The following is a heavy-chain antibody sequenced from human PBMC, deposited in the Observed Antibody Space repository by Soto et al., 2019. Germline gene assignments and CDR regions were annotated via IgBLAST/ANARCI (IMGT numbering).Heavy chain of an antibody. CDR1: GNTIVSYG. D-gene: IGHD2-15*01. CDR2: ISGPKGRT. Sequence: QVQLVQSGPEVKKPGASVRVSCKASGNTIVSYGISWVRQAPGQGLEWMGWISGPKGRTNSEQKFQERITMTTETSTSTAQMELRTLRSDDTAIYYCVRDERDTCGGGGCYYFDYWGQGTLVIVS. V-gene: IGHV1-18*01. J-gene: IGHJ4*02. CDR3: VRDERDTCGGGGCYYFDY.